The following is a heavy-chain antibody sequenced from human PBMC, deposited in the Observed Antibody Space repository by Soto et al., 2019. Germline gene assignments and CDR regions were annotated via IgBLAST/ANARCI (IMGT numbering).Heavy chain of an antibody. J-gene: IGHJ4*02. CDR2: SIPIFGTP. CDR1: GGIFSTYA. Sequence: QVQLVQSGAEVKKPGSSVKVSCKASGGIFSTYAISWLLQAPGQGLEWMGGSIPIFGTPNYAQRFQGRVTITADESTSTAYMELSRLRSEDTAVYYCARDRDDYGSGNYYNRIDFWGQGTLVTVSS. V-gene: IGHV1-69*01. D-gene: IGHD3-10*01. CDR3: ARDRDDYGSGNYYNRIDF.